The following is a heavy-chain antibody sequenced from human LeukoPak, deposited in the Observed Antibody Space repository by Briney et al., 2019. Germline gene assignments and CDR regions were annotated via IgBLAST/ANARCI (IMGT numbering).Heavy chain of an antibody. CDR3: ASPPRVTVTSQYYFDY. V-gene: IGHV3-30-3*01. J-gene: IGHJ4*02. D-gene: IGHD4-17*01. Sequence: GGSLRLSCAASGFTFSSYAMHWVRQAPGKGLEWVAVISYDGTNKYYADSVKGRSTISRDNSKNTLYLQMNSLRAEDTAVYYCASPPRVTVTSQYYFDYWGQGTLVTVSS. CDR1: GFTFSSYA. CDR2: ISYDGTNK.